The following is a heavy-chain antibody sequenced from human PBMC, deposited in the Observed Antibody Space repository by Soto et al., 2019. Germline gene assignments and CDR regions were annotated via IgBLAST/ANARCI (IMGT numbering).Heavy chain of an antibody. V-gene: IGHV1-2*02. J-gene: IGHJ5*02. Sequence: ASVQVSCKASGYTFTGYYMHWVRQAPGQGLEWMGWINPNSGGTNYAQKFQGRVTMTRDTSISTAYMELSRLRSDDTAVYYCARTYSGSYYVSNWFDPWGQGTLVTVSS. D-gene: IGHD1-26*01. CDR1: GYTFTGYY. CDR2: INPNSGGT. CDR3: ARTYSGSYYVSNWFDP.